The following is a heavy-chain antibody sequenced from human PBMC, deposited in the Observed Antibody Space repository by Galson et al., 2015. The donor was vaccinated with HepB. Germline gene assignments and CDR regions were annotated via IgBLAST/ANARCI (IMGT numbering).Heavy chain of an antibody. CDR2: IIPILGIA. D-gene: IGHD4-23*01. CDR3: ARGRNDYGGKLGAFDI. CDR1: GGTFSSYT. J-gene: IGHJ3*02. V-gene: IGHV1-69*02. Sequence: SVKVSCKASGGTFSSYTISWVRQAPGQGLEWMGRIIPILGIANYAQKFQGRVTITADKSTSTAYMELSSLRSEDTAVYYCARGRNDYGGKLGAFDIWGQGTMVTVSS.